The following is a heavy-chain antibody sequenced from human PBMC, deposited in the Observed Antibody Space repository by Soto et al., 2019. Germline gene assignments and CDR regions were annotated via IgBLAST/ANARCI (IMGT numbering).Heavy chain of an antibody. Sequence: PSETLSLTCAVYVGSFSGYYWSWIRQPPGKGLEWIGEINHSGSTNYNPSLKSRVTISVDTSKNQFSLKLSSVTAANTAVYYCARTDPSRAFDIWGQGTMVTVSS. J-gene: IGHJ3*02. CDR2: INHSGST. CDR1: VGSFSGYY. CDR3: ARTDPSRAFDI. V-gene: IGHV4-34*01.